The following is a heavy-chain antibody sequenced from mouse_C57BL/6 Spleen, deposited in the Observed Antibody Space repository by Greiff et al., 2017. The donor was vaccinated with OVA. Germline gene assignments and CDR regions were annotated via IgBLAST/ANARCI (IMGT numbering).Heavy chain of an antibody. CDR2: IDPEDGET. CDR3: ARSNYGRGYAMDY. V-gene: IGHV14-2*01. J-gene: IGHJ4*01. CDR1: GFNIKDYY. Sequence: EVQLQQSGAELVKPGASVKLSCTASGFNIKDYYMHWVKQRTEQGLEWIGRIDPEDGETKYAPTFQGKATITADTSSNTAYLQLSSLTSEDTAVYYCARSNYGRGYAMDYWGQGTSVTVSS. D-gene: IGHD1-1*01.